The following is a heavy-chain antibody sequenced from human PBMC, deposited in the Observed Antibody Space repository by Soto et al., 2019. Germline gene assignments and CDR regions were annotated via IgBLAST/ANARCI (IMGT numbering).Heavy chain of an antibody. V-gene: IGHV4-34*01. CDR1: GGSFRNYY. D-gene: IGHD6-6*01. J-gene: IGHJ4*02. CDR3: ARTPSSIAAHYFDY. CDR2: VNHSGEA. Sequence: SETLSLTCGVYGGSFRNYYWIWVRQPPGKGLEWIGEVNHSGEATYNPSLKSRVTISVDTSKNQFSLKLSSVTAADTAVYYCARTPSSIAAHYFDYWGQGTLVTVS.